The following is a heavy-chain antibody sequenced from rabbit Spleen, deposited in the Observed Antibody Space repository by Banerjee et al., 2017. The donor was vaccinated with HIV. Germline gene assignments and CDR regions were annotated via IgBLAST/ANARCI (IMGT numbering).Heavy chain of an antibody. D-gene: IGHD3-1*01. Sequence: QEQLVESGGDLVKPGASLTLTCKASGFDFSRSDWMCWVRQAPGKGPEWIACIDIGSSDRSYYASWAKGRFTISKTSSTTVTLQMTSLTAADTATYFCARDRPGSDNFDLWGQGTLVTVS. CDR1: GFDFSRSDW. CDR2: IDIGSSDRS. CDR3: ARDRPGSDNFDL. V-gene: IGHV1S45*01. J-gene: IGHJ4*01.